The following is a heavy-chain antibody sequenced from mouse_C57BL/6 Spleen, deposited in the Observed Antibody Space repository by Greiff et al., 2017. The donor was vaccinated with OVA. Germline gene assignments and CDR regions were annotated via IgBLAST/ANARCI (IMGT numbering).Heavy chain of an antibody. CDR3: ARAEDGAMDY. CDR2: INYDGSST. J-gene: IGHJ4*01. CDR1: GFTFSDYY. V-gene: IGHV5-16*01. Sequence: EVQVVESEGGLVQPGSSMKLSCTASGFTFSDYYMAWVRQVPEKGLEWVANINYDGSSTYYLDSLKSRFIISRDNAKNILYLQMSSLKSEDTATYYCARAEDGAMDYWGQGTSVTVSS.